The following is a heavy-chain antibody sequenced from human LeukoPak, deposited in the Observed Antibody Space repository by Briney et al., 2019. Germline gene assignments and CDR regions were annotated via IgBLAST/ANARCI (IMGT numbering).Heavy chain of an antibody. J-gene: IGHJ5*02. CDR2: IYTSGST. CDR3: ARVYPSYNSFDP. Sequence: SQTLSLTCTVSGGSISSCSYYWSWIPQPAGKGLEWIGRIYTSGSTNHTPSLKSRVTISVDTSKNQFSLKLSSVTAADTAVYYCARVYPSYNSFDPWGQGTLVTVSS. D-gene: IGHD2-2*02. CDR1: GGSISSCSYY. V-gene: IGHV4-61*02.